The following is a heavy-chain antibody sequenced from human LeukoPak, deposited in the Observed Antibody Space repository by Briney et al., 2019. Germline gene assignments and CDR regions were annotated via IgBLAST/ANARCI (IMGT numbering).Heavy chain of an antibody. V-gene: IGHV1-18*01. D-gene: IGHD1-1*01. Sequence: ASVKVSCKASGYTFTNYGISWVRQAPGQGLEWMGWISAYNGNTNYAQKLQGRVTMTTDTSTSTAYMELRSLRSDDTAVYYCARRQYNWNDGDYFDYWGQGTLVTVSS. CDR3: ARRQYNWNDGDYFDY. CDR2: ISAYNGNT. CDR1: GYTFTNYG. J-gene: IGHJ4*02.